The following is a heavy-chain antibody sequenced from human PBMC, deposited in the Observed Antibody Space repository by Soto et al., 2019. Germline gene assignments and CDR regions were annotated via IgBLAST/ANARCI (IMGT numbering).Heavy chain of an antibody. CDR1: GGSISSGGYY. D-gene: IGHD3-10*01. J-gene: IGHJ5*02. V-gene: IGHV4-61*08. CDR3: ARERITMVRGVTPPNWFDP. CDR2: IYYSGST. Sequence: PSETLSLTCTVSGGSISSGGYYWSWIRQHPGKGLEWIGYIYYSGSTNYNPSLKSRVTISVDTSKNQFSLKLSSVTAADTAVYYCARERITMVRGVTPPNWFDPWGQGTLVTVS.